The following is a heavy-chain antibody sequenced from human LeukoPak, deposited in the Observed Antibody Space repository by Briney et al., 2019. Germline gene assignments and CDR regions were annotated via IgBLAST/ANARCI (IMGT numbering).Heavy chain of an antibody. D-gene: IGHD4-17*01. Sequence: SETLSLTCAAYGGSFSGYYWSWIRQPPGKGLEWIGEINHSGSTNYNPSLKSRVAISVDTSKNQFSLKLSSVTAADTAVYYCARTTVTIFDYWGQGTLVTVSS. J-gene: IGHJ4*02. CDR2: INHSGST. V-gene: IGHV4-34*01. CDR1: GGSFSGYY. CDR3: ARTTVTIFDY.